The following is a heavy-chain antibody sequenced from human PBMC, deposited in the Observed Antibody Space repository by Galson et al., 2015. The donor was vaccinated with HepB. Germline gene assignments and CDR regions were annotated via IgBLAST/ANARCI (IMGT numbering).Heavy chain of an antibody. J-gene: IGHJ6*02. V-gene: IGHV1-46*03. D-gene: IGHD5-18*01. CDR1: GYTFTSYY. CDR3: ARARSYGANYYYYYGMDV. CDR2: INPSGGST. Sequence: QSGAEVKKPGESLKISCKASGYTFTSYYMHWVRQAPGQGLEWMGIINPSGGSTSYAQKFQGRVTMTRDTSTSTVYMELSSLRSEDTAVYYCARARSYGANYYYYYGMDVWGQGTTVTVSS.